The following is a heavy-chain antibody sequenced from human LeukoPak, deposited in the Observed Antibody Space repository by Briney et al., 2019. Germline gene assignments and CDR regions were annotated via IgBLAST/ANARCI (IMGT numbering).Heavy chain of an antibody. Sequence: GESLKISCKGSGYSFTNYWIGWVRQVPGKGLEYMGIIYTVDSDTKYSPSFQGQVTISVDKSINTAYLQWTSLKASDTAMYYCARGGSGWYFDYWGHGSLVTVSS. CDR3: ARGGSGWYFDY. CDR1: GYSFTNYW. J-gene: IGHJ4*03. V-gene: IGHV5-51*01. CDR2: IYTVDSDT. D-gene: IGHD6-19*01.